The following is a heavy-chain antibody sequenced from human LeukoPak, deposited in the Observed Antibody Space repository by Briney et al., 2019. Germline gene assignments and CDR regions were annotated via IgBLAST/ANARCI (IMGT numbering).Heavy chain of an antibody. J-gene: IGHJ4*02. CDR1: GFTFSSYA. Sequence: GGSLRLSCAASGFTFSSYAMSWVRQAPGKGLEWVSAVSGSGGSTYYADSVKGRFTISRDNSKNTLYLQMNSLRAEDTAVYYCAKGDSSGPWAYWGQGTLVTVSS. CDR3: AKGDSSGPWAY. D-gene: IGHD6-19*01. CDR2: VSGSGGST. V-gene: IGHV3-23*01.